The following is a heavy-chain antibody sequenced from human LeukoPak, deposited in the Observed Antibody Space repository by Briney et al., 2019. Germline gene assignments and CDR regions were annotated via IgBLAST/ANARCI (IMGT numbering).Heavy chain of an antibody. J-gene: IGHJ4*02. CDR3: AKGFYGELLFDY. CDR2: LSSSGGST. CDR1: GFTFSSYG. D-gene: IGHD3-10*01. V-gene: IGHV3-23*01. Sequence: GALRLSCAASGFTFSSYGMSWVRQAPGKGLEWVSALSSSGGSTYYADSVKGRFTISRDNSKNTLYLQTNSLRVEDTAVYYCAKGFYGELLFDYWGQGTLVTVSS.